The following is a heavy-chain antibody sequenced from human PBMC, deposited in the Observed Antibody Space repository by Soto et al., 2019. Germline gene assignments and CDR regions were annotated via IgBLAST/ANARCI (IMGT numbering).Heavy chain of an antibody. CDR3: ARELELGGMDV. D-gene: IGHD1-7*01. V-gene: IGHV4-30-4*01. CDR1: GGSISSGDYY. J-gene: IGHJ6*02. Sequence: SETLSLTCTFSGGSISSGDYYWSWIRQPPGKGLEWIGYIYYSGSTYYNPSLKSRVTISVDTSKNQFSLKLSSVTAADTAVYYRARELELGGMDVWGQGTTVTVSS. CDR2: IYYSGST.